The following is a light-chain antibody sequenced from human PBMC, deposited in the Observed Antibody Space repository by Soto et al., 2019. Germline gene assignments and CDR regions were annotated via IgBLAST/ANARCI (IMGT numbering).Light chain of an antibody. V-gene: IGLV3-21*04. CDR1: NIGSKS. CDR3: QVWDSSSDHVV. Sequence: SYEPTQPPSVSVAPGKTARITCGENNIGSKSVHWYQQKPGQTPILVIYFDSDRPSGIPERFSGSNSGNTATLTISRVEAGDEADYYCQVWDSSSDHVVFGGRTKLTVL. CDR2: FDS. J-gene: IGLJ2*01.